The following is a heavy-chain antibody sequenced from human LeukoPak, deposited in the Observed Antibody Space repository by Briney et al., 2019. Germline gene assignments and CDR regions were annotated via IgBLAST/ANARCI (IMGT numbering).Heavy chain of an antibody. J-gene: IGHJ5*02. CDR1: GYTFTSYN. V-gene: IGHV1-46*01. Sequence: ASVKVSCKASGYTFTSYNMHWVRQAPGQGLEWMGLINPTGGSTGYAQKFQGRVTMTRDMSTSTDYMELSSLRSEDTAIYYCARDNSVGDNAWWFDPWGQGTLDTVSS. CDR2: INPTGGST. D-gene: IGHD1-26*01. CDR3: ARDNSVGDNAWWFDP.